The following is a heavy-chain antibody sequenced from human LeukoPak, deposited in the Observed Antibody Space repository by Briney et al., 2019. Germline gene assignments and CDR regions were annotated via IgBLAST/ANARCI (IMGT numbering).Heavy chain of an antibody. Sequence: GSSVKVSCKASGGTFSSYAISWVRQAPGQGLEWMGGIIPIFGTANYAQKFQGRVTITTDESTSTVYMELSSLRSEDTAVYYCASPPFGATGYFDYWGQGTLVTVSS. V-gene: IGHV1-69*05. J-gene: IGHJ4*02. CDR2: IIPIFGTA. CDR1: GGTFSSYA. CDR3: ASPPFGATGYFDY. D-gene: IGHD3-16*01.